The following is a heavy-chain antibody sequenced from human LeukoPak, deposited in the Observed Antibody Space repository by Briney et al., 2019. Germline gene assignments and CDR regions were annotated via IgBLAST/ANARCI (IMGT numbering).Heavy chain of an antibody. CDR3: ARSLGDNTWVVNWFDP. Sequence: PSETLSLTCSVSGGSISSPNNDWAWIRQPPGHGLEWIGSIYYSGTAYYNLSLKSRVTLSVDTSQNQFSLKLSSVTAADTAIYFCARSLGDNTWVVNWFDPWGQGTLHTVS. CDR2: IYYSGTA. V-gene: IGHV4-39*01. J-gene: IGHJ5*02. D-gene: IGHD2-21*01. CDR1: GGSISSPNND.